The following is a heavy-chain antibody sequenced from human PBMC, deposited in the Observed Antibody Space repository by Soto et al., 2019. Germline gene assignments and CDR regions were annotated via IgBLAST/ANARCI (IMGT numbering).Heavy chain of an antibody. CDR2: IYYSGST. CDR1: GGSISSYY. V-gene: IGHV4-59*01. Sequence: TSETLSLTCTVSGGSISSYYWSWIRQPPGKGLEWIGYIYYSGSTNYNPSLKSRVTISVDTSKNQFSLKLSSVTATDTAVYYCARGPGDYDAFDIWGQGTMVTVSS. J-gene: IGHJ3*02. D-gene: IGHD4-17*01. CDR3: ARGPGDYDAFDI.